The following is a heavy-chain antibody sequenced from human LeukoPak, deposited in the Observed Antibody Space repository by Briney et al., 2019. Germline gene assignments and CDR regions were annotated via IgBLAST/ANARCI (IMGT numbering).Heavy chain of an antibody. Sequence: ASVKVSSKASGYTFTSYGISWVRQAPGQGLEWMGWISAYNGNTNYAQKLQGRVTMTTDTSTSTAYMELRSLRSDDTAVYYCARVPPSYNWFDPWGQGTLVTVSS. D-gene: IGHD1-26*01. V-gene: IGHV1-18*01. CDR3: ARVPPSYNWFDP. CDR1: GYTFTSYG. J-gene: IGHJ5*02. CDR2: ISAYNGNT.